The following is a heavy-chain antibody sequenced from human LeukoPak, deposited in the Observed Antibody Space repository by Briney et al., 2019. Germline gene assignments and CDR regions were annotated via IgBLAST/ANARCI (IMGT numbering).Heavy chain of an antibody. V-gene: IGHV3-33*01. D-gene: IGHD3-16*01. CDR3: ARWGGTRQFYFDY. CDR1: GFSLSNYG. J-gene: IGHJ4*02. Sequence: PGGSLRLSCAASGFSLSNYGLHWVRQGPGKGLEWLAVINYDGSNRYYADSVKGRFTISKDSFENTLYLQMNRLRADDTAIYYCARWGGTRQFYFDYWGQGTLATVSS. CDR2: INYDGSNR.